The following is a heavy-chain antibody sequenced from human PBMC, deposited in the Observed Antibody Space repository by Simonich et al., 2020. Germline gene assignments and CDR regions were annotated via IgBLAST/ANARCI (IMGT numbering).Heavy chain of an antibody. J-gene: IGHJ3*02. V-gene: IGHV3-33*01. Sequence: QVQLVESGGGVVQPGRSLRLSCAASGFTFSSYGLNWVRQEPGKCLYVWSVIWYDGRKKYYAYSVKGLFTISRENSKNTLYLQMNSLRAEDTAVYYCARDGGYMVRGVDAFDIWGQGTMVTVSS. CDR3: ARDGGYMVRGVDAFDI. D-gene: IGHD3-10*01. CDR1: GFTFSSYG. CDR2: IWYDGRKK.